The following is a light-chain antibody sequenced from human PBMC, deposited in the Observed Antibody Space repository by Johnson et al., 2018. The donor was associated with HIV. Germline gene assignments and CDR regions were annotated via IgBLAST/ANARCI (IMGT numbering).Light chain of an antibody. Sequence: QSVLTQPPSVSAAPGQKVTISCSGSSSNIGNDYVSWYQHLPGTAPKLLIYDNNKRPSGIPDRFSGSKSGTSATLGITGLQTGDEADYYCGTWDNSLGAGAVFGTATKVTVL. V-gene: IGLV1-51*01. CDR3: GTWDNSLGAGAV. J-gene: IGLJ1*01. CDR1: SSNIGNDY. CDR2: DNN.